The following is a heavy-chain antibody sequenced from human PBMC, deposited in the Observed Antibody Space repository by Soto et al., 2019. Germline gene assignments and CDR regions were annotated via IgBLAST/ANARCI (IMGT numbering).Heavy chain of an antibody. J-gene: IGHJ4*02. CDR2: SHESGNT. CDR3: ATRDSGRFY. CDR1: GVSISSHDW. Sequence: QVQLQESGPGLVKPSGTLSLTCAVSGVSISSHDWWTWVRQPPGQGLVWIGESHESGNTNYNSSLESRVTISLDKSKNQFSLKLTSVTVADTAVYYCATRDSGRFYWGQGTLVTVSS. D-gene: IGHD5-12*01. V-gene: IGHV4-4*02.